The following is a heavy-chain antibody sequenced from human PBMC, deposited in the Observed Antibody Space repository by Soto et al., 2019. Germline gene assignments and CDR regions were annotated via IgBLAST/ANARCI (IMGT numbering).Heavy chain of an antibody. J-gene: IGHJ4*02. CDR2: INHSGST. CDR1: GGSFSGYY. D-gene: IGHD1-1*01. Sequence: SETLSLTCAVYGGSFSGYYWSWIRQPPGKGLEWIGEINHSGSTNYNPSLKSRVTISVDTSKNQFSLKLSSVTDADTAVYYCARGRQRYRYFGYWGQGTLVTVSS. CDR3: ARGRQRYRYFGY. V-gene: IGHV4-34*01.